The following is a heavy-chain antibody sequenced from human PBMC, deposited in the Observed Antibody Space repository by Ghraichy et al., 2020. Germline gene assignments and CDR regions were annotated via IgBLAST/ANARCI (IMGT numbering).Heavy chain of an antibody. Sequence: GSLRLSCTVSGGSISRSSYYWGWIRQPPGKGLEWIGSIYDSGSTYYNPSLKSRVTMSVDTSKNQFSLKLSSVTAADTAVYYCARPLGNDFVWGSYRYWGQGILVTVSS. V-gene: IGHV4-39*01. CDR2: IYDSGST. CDR3: ARPLGNDFVWGSYRY. J-gene: IGHJ4*02. D-gene: IGHD3-16*02. CDR1: GGSISRSSYY.